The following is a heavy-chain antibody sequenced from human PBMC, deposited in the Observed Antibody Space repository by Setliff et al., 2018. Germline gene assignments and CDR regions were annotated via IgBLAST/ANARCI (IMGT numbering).Heavy chain of an antibody. J-gene: IGHJ4*02. CDR1: GGSISSYY. V-gene: IGHV4-4*07. CDR2: IYIGGSA. CDR3: ARAFSRREKFLLDY. Sequence: SETLSLTCTVSGGSISSYYWSWIRQPAGKGLEWIGHIYIGGSANYNPSLKSRVTMSIETSKNQFSLKVSSLTAADMAVYYCARAFSRREKFLLDYSGQGALVTVSS.